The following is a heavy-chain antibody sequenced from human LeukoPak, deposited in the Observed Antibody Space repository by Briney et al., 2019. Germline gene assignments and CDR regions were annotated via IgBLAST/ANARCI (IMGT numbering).Heavy chain of an antibody. V-gene: IGHV3-9*01. Sequence: GRSLRLSCAASGFTFDDYAMHWVRHAPGKGLEWVSGISWNSGSIGYADSVKGRFTISRDNAKNPLYLQMNSLRAEDTALYYCAKDRDSSGYYSVFDYWGQGTLVTVSS. CDR2: ISWNSGSI. CDR1: GFTFDDYA. D-gene: IGHD3-22*01. J-gene: IGHJ4*02. CDR3: AKDRDSSGYYSVFDY.